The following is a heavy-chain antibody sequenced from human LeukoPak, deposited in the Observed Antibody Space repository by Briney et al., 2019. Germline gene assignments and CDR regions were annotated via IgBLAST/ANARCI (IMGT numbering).Heavy chain of an antibody. V-gene: IGHV3-23*01. CDR2: ISTNGGST. CDR1: GFTFSSYA. J-gene: IGHJ4*02. CDR3: SGMHRYYDGSGYWVQ. D-gene: IGHD3-22*01. Sequence: GGSLRLSCEASGFTFSSYAMSWVRQAPGKGLKWVSGISTNGGSTSYADSVKGRLTISRDNPRNMLYMEMNSLRAEDTAVYYCSGMHRYYDGSGYWVQWGQGTLVTVSS.